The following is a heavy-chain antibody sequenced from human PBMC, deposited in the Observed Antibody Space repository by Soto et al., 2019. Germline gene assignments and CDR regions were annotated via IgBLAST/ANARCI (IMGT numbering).Heavy chain of an antibody. J-gene: IGHJ3*01. CDR1: GFTFSTHA. CDR3: AREGTTYNSAAEVEV. CDR2: ISSRSSYI. Sequence: EVQLAESGGGLVKPGGSLRVCCVASGFTFSTHAMNWVRRAPGKGLEWVSSISSRSSYIFYADSVKGRFTVSRDNAKNSLYLQMNSLSAADTALYYSAREGTTYNSAAEVEVWGQGTMVTVSS. V-gene: IGHV3-21*01. D-gene: IGHD6-25*01.